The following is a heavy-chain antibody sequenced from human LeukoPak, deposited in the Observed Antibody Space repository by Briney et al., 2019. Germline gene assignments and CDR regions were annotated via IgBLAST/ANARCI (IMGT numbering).Heavy chain of an antibody. CDR3: ARVRGLRVGAVRWFDP. V-gene: IGHV1-2*02. D-gene: IGHD1-26*01. CDR1: GYTFTSYG. CDR2: INPNSGGT. Sequence: ASVKVSCKASGYTFTSYGISWVRQAPGQGLEWMGWINPNSGGTNYAQKFQGRVTMTRDTSISTAYMELSRLRSDDTAVYYCARVRGLRVGAVRWFDPWGQGTLVTVSS. J-gene: IGHJ5*02.